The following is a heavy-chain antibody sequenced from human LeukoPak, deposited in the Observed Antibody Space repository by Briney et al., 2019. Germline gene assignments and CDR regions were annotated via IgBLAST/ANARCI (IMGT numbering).Heavy chain of an antibody. D-gene: IGHD3-22*01. J-gene: IGHJ4*02. CDR2: IYYSGST. CDR1: GGSISSSSYY. CDR3: ARGPEQEYYYDSSGYLDY. Sequence: PSETLSLTCTVSGGSISSSSYYWGWIRQPPGKGLEWIGSIYYSGSTYYNPSLKSRVTISVDTSKNQFSLKLSSVTAADTAVYYCARGPEQEYYYDSSGYLDYWGQGTLVTVSS. V-gene: IGHV4-39*07.